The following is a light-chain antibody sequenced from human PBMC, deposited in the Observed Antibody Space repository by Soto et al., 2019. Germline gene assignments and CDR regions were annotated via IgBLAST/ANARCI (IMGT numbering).Light chain of an antibody. CDR1: SSDVGGYDY. CDR3: SSFRSSSTLPYV. J-gene: IGLJ1*01. Sequence: QSVLTQPASVSGSPGQSITISCTGTSSDVGGYDYVSWYQQYPGKAPKLIIYEVTNRPSGVSNRFSGSKSGNTASLTISGLRAEDEADYYCSSFRSSSTLPYVFGTGTKVT. V-gene: IGLV2-14*01. CDR2: EVT.